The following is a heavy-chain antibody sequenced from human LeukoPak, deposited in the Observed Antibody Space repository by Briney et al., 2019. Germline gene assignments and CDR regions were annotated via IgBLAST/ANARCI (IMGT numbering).Heavy chain of an antibody. CDR3: ARRPQLRSELDY. V-gene: IGHV5-51*01. J-gene: IGHJ4*02. D-gene: IGHD1-7*01. Sequence: GESLKISCKGSGYSFTTYWIGWVRQMPGKGLEWMGIIYPGDSDTRYSPSFQGQVTIPADKSTNTAYLQWSSLKASDTAIYYCARRPQLRSELDYWGQGTLVTASS. CDR2: IYPGDSDT. CDR1: GYSFTTYW.